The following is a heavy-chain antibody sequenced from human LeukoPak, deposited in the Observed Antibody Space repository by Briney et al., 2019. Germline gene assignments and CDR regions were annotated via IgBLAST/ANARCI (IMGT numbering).Heavy chain of an antibody. J-gene: IGHJ4*02. CDR1: GGTFSSYA. V-gene: IGHV1-69*05. D-gene: IGHD6-19*01. CDR2: IIPISGTA. Sequence: SVKVSCKASGGTFSSYAISWVRQAPGQGLEWMGRIIPISGTANYAQKFQGRVTITTDEPTSTAYMELSSLRSEDTAVYYCAREARIAVAGAEFDYWGQGTLVTVSS. CDR3: AREARIAVAGAEFDY.